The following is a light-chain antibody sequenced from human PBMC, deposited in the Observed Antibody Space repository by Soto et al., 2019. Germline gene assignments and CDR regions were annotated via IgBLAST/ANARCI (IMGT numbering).Light chain of an antibody. CDR2: YIS. J-gene: IGKJ5*01. CDR1: QSAGNF. CDR3: QQNNQGPIT. Sequence: EIVTSQSPATLSVSPAETASLPCRASQSAGNFLAWYQQKPGQAPRLLIYYISTRATGIPARFSGSGSGTEFTLTINSLQSEDYAVYYCQQNNQGPITCGQGTRRE. V-gene: IGKV3D-15*01.